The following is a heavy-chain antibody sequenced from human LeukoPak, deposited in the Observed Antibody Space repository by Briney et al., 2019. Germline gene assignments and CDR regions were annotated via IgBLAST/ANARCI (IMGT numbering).Heavy chain of an antibody. CDR2: IKRIIDGGTT. D-gene: IGHD4-17*01. CDR1: GFPFSTQS. V-gene: IGHV3-15*07. Sequence: PGGSLRLSCVASGFPFSTQSMNWVRQAPGKGREWVGRIKRIIDGGTTDYAGPVKGRFAVSRDDSINTLYLQMSSLKTEDTAVYYCAAQGGSGDLRYWGQGTLVTVSS. CDR3: AAQGGSGDLRY. J-gene: IGHJ4*02.